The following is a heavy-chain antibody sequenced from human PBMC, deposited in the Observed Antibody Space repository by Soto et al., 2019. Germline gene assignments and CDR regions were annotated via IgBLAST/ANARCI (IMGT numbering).Heavy chain of an antibody. J-gene: IGHJ4*02. Sequence: QVQLVQSGAEVRKPGASVKVSCKASGYTFTSYGISWGRQAPGQGLEWMGWIRAYNGYTNYAQKFQGRVTVTTDTSTSTAYMELRSLISDDTAVYYCARASDGYRSGWYVGYFDFWGQGTLVTVSS. CDR3: ARASDGYRSGWYVGYFDF. CDR1: GYTFTSYG. V-gene: IGHV1-18*04. D-gene: IGHD6-19*01. CDR2: IRAYNGYT.